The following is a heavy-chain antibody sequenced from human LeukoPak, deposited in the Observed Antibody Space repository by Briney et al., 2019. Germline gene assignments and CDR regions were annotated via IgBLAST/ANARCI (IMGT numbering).Heavy chain of an antibody. V-gene: IGHV4-38-2*01. J-gene: IGHJ5*02. Sequence: PSETLSLTCRVSDYSISSGYYWSWIRQPPGKGLEWIGSVYHSATTYYNPSLKSRVTISLDTAKNQFSLKLTSVTAADTAVYFCARSRGGFGDYGSWFDPWGQGTLVTVSS. CDR3: ARSRGGFGDYGSWFDP. D-gene: IGHD4-17*01. CDR1: DYSISSGYY. CDR2: VYHSATT.